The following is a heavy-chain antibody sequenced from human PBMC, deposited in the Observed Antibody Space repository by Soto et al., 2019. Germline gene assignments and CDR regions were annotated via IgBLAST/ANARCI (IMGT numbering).Heavy chain of an antibody. CDR2: INHSGST. CDR3: VVVTGQRPCYYHYAMEA. D-gene: IGHD2-15*01. V-gene: IGHV4-34*01. J-gene: IGHJ6*02. CDR1: GGSFSGYC. Sequence: SETLCLTCAVHGGSFSGYCCSWIRQPPGKGLEWIGEINHSGSTNYNPSLKSRVTISVDTSKNQFSLKLSSVTAADTAVYYCVVVTGQRPCYYHYAMEAWGQGPTVT.